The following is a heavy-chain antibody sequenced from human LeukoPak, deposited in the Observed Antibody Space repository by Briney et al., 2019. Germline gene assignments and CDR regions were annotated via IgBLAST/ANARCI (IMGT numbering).Heavy chain of an antibody. J-gene: IGHJ4*02. V-gene: IGHV3-23*01. CDR2: IRNSGDST. CDR3: AKKGAVTATGYFDY. D-gene: IGHD2-21*02. Sequence: GGSLRLSCAASGFTFSNYAMSWVRQAPGKGLEWVSGIRNSGDSTYYADSVKGRFTISRDNSKNTLYLQLISLGADDTAIYYCAKKGAVTATGYFDYWGQGTLVTVSS. CDR1: GFTFSNYA.